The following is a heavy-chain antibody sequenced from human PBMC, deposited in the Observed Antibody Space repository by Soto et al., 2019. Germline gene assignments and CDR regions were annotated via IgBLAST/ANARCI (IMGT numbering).Heavy chain of an antibody. D-gene: IGHD2-21*01. CDR2: IHPSGNT. V-gene: IGHV4-4*02. CDR3: SKVDAEYFVSRGDRWFDP. CDR1: GVSISSRNW. Sequence: QVQLQESGPGLVKPSGTLSLTCAVSGVSISSRNWWSWVRQPPGKGLEWIGEIHPSGNTNSNPSLKRRVTMSVDESKNQFFLKLTSVTAADTAVYYCSKVDAEYFVSRGDRWFDPWGQGTLVTVSS. J-gene: IGHJ5*02.